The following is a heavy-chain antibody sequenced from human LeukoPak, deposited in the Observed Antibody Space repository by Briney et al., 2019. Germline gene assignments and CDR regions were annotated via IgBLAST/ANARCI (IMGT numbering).Heavy chain of an antibody. CDR3: ARRGVVVAATGWFDP. Sequence: PSETLSLTCTVSGGSISSYYWSWIRQPPGKGLEWIGYIYYSGSTNYNPPLKSRVTISVDTSKNQFSLKLSSVPAADTAVYYCARRGVVVAATGWFDPWGQGTLVTVSS. J-gene: IGHJ5*02. V-gene: IGHV4-59*01. CDR2: IYYSGST. CDR1: GGSISSYY. D-gene: IGHD2-15*01.